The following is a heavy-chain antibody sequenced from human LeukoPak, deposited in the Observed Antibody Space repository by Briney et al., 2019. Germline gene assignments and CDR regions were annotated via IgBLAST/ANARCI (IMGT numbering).Heavy chain of an antibody. V-gene: IGHV3-48*01. CDR3: ARKYCSSTSCYFTNMDV. J-gene: IGHJ6*03. Sequence: GGSLRLSCAASVFTFTTYSMNWVRQAPGKGLEWVSFISSSSSPIFYADSVKGRFTISRDNAKNSLYLQMNSLRAEDTAVYYCARKYCSSTSCYFTNMDVWGKGTTVTVSS. CDR2: ISSSSSPI. D-gene: IGHD2-2*01. CDR1: VFTFTTYS.